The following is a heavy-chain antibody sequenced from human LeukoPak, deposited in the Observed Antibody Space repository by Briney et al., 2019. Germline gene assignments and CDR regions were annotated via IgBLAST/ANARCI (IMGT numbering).Heavy chain of an antibody. CDR2: ISGSGGST. J-gene: IGHJ6*02. CDR1: GFTFSSYA. V-gene: IGHV3-23*01. D-gene: IGHD6-19*01. CDR3: ARDIYGYSSGWYKINYYYYGMDV. Sequence: GGSLRLSCAASGFTFSSYAMSWVRQAPGKGLEWVSAISGSGGSTYYADSVKGRFTISRDNSKNTLYLQMNSLRAEDTAVYYCARDIYGYSSGWYKINYYYYGMDVWGQGITVTVSS.